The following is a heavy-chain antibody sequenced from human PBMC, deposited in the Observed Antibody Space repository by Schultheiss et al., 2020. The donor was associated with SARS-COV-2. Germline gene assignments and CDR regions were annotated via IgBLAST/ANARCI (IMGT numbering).Heavy chain of an antibody. Sequence: GGSLRLSCAASGFTFDDYAMHWVRQAPGKGLEWVSGISWNSGSIGYADSVKGRFTISRDNAKNSLYLQMNSLRAEDTAVYYCARVYGDQGGFDPWGQGTLVTVSS. CDR2: ISWNSGSI. CDR3: ARVYGDQGGFDP. V-gene: IGHV3-9*01. D-gene: IGHD4-17*01. CDR1: GFTFDDYA. J-gene: IGHJ5*02.